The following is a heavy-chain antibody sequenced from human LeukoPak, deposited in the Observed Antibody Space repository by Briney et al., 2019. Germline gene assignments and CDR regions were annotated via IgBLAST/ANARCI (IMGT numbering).Heavy chain of an antibody. J-gene: IGHJ4*02. CDR2: IIPIFGTA. CDR1: GGTFSSYA. CDR3: ATGTRRVGQQQLVDY. D-gene: IGHD6-13*01. Sequence: GSSVKVSCKASGGTFSSYAISWVRQAPGQGLEWMGGIIPIFGTANYAQKFQGRVTITADESTSTAYMELSSLRSEDTAVYYCATGTRRVGQQQLVDYWGQGTLVTVSS. V-gene: IGHV1-69*01.